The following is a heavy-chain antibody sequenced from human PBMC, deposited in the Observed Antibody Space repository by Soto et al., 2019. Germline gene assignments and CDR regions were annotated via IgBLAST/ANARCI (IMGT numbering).Heavy chain of an antibody. Sequence: GGSLRLSCAASGFTFSSYTMSWVRQAPGKGLEWVSAISGSGGSTYYADSVKGRFTISRDNSKNTLYLQMNSLRAEDTAIYYCAKSSPYSGGYPNYYYYMDVWGKGTTVTVSS. D-gene: IGHD3-22*01. CDR1: GFTFSSYT. CDR2: ISGSGGST. J-gene: IGHJ6*03. CDR3: AKSSPYSGGYPNYYYYMDV. V-gene: IGHV3-23*01.